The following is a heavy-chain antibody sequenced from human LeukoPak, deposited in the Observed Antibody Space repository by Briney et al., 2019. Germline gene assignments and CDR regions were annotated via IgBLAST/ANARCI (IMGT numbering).Heavy chain of an antibody. V-gene: IGHV4-34*01. J-gene: IGHJ4*02. CDR1: GGSFSGYY. Sequence: SETLSLTCAVYGGSFSGYYWSWIRQTPGKGLEWIGEINHSGSTNYNPSLKSRVTISVDTSKNQFSLKLSSVTAADTAVYYCARHRLQKWTLFDYWSQGTLVTVSS. CDR2: INHSGST. CDR3: ARHRLQKWTLFDY. D-gene: IGHD4-11*01.